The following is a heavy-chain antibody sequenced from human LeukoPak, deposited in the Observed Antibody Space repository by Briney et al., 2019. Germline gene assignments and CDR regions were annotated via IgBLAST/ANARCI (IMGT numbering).Heavy chain of an antibody. Sequence: SVKVSCKASGGTFTTYVISWVRQAPGQGLEWMGGIIPMLDTANYAQKFQGRVTITADESTSTAYMELSSLRSEDTAVYYCARGTDDYIVATTSFEYWGREPWSPFPQ. CDR3: ARGTDDYIVATTSFEY. J-gene: IGHJ4*02. D-gene: IGHD5-12*01. CDR2: IIPMLDTA. V-gene: IGHV1-69*13. CDR1: GGTFTTYV.